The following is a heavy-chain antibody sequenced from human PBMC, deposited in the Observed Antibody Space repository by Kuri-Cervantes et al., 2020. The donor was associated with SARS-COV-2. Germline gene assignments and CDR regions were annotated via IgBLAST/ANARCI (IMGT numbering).Heavy chain of an antibody. V-gene: IGHV4-61*05. J-gene: IGHJ4*02. CDR1: GGSISSSSYY. CDR3: ARQDSSGYYYNFDY. D-gene: IGHD3-22*01. CDR2: IYYSGST. Sequence: SETLSLTCTVSGGSISSSSYYWGWIRQPPGKGLEWIGYIYYSGSTNYNPSLKSRVTISVDTSKNQFSLKLSSVTAADTAVYHCARQDSSGYYYNFDYWGQGTLVTVSS.